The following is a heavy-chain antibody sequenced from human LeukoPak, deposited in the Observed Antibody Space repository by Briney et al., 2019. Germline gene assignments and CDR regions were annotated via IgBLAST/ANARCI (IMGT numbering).Heavy chain of an antibody. V-gene: IGHV3-74*01. Sequence: GGSLRLSCAASGFTFRNHWMHWVRQAPGKGLVWVARINNDGSDTSHADSVEGRFTISRDNAKNSLYLQMNSLRAEDTAVYYCARSRRYYDSSGYPQGWYFDLWGRGTLVTVSS. D-gene: IGHD3-22*01. CDR1: GFTFRNHW. J-gene: IGHJ2*01. CDR3: ARSRRYYDSSGYPQGWYFDL. CDR2: INNDGSDT.